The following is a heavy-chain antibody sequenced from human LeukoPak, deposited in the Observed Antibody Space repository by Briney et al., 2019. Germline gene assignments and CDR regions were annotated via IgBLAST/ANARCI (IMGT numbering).Heavy chain of an antibody. V-gene: IGHV5-51*01. CDR3: ARHVYCIRTSCYGIPFDT. CDR1: GYIFINYW. D-gene: IGHD2-2*01. Sequence: GESLKISCKGSGYIFINYWIGWVRQIPGKGLEWMGIIYPGDSDARYSPSFQGQVTISADKSISTAYLQWSSLKASDTAMYYCARHVYCIRTSCYGIPFDTWGQGTLVTVSS. J-gene: IGHJ5*02. CDR2: IYPGDSDA.